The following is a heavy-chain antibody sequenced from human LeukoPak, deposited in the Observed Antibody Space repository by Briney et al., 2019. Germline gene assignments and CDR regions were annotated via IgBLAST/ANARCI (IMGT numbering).Heavy chain of an antibody. CDR2: INSSGGIT. J-gene: IGHJ4*02. V-gene: IGHV1-46*01. D-gene: IGHD5-24*01. CDR3: ARGSGTSNYLIAY. Sequence: GASVKVSCKASGYTFSSYYMHWVRQAPGQGLEWMGIINSSGGITSYLQKFQGRVTMTRDTSTSTVYMELSSLRSEDTAAYYCARGSGTSNYLIAYWGQGTLVTVSS. CDR1: GYTFSSYY.